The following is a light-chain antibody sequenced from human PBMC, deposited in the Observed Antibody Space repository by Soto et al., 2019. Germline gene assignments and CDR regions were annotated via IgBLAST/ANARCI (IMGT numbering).Light chain of an antibody. Sequence: DIQMTQSPSSLSASIGDRVAISCRASQDISSSLNWYQHKSGKAPKLLIYAASGLHSGVPSRFSGSGSGTDFTLTISRLEPEDFAVFYCQQYGSSITFGQGTRLEIK. CDR2: AAS. CDR1: QDISSS. V-gene: IGKV1-39*01. CDR3: QQYGSSIT. J-gene: IGKJ5*01.